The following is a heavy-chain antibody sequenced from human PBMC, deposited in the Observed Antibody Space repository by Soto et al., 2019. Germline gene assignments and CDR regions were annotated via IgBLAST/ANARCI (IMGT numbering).Heavy chain of an antibody. V-gene: IGHV4-31*03. J-gene: IGHJ5*02. CDR1: GGSISSGGYY. CDR2: IYYSGST. D-gene: IGHD2-15*01. Sequence: KPSETLSLTCTVSGGSISSGGYYWSWIRQHPGKGLEWIGYIYYSGSTYYNPSLKSRVTISVDTSKNQFSLKLSSVTAADTAVYYCARGYIVVVVAPRPQRSLSWFGPWGQGTLVTVSS. CDR3: ARGYIVVVVAPRPQRSLSWFGP.